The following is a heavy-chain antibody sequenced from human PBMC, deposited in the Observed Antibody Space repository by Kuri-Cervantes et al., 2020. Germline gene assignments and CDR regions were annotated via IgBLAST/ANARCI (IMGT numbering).Heavy chain of an antibody. J-gene: IGHJ5*02. V-gene: IGHV3-9*01. CDR1: GFTFSSYW. D-gene: IGHD3-9*01. Sequence: CAASGFTFSSYWMSWVRQAPGRGLEWVSGISWNSGSIGYADSVKGRFTISRDNAKNSLYLQMNSLRAEDTAVYYCARIGTGYKFRFDPWGQGTLVTVSS. CDR2: ISWNSGSI. CDR3: ARIGTGYKFRFDP.